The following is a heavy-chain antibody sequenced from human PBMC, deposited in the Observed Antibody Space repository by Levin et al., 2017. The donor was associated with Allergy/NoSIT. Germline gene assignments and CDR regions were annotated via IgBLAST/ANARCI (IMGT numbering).Heavy chain of an antibody. V-gene: IGHV3-7*01. CDR1: GFTFSSYW. CDR2: IEQDGTER. Sequence: RGESLKISCAASGFTFSSYWMTWVRQAPGKGLEWVANIEQDGTERYYVDSVKGRFTISRDNAKKLLYLQMDSLRAEDTAVYYCARDQEYYDASGSSLQYYYYYYMDVWGKGTTVTVSS. D-gene: IGHD3-10*01. J-gene: IGHJ6*03. CDR3: ARDQEYYDASGSSLQYYYYYYMDV.